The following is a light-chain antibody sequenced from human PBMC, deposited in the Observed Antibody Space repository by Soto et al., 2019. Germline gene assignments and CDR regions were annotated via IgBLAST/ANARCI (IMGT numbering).Light chain of an antibody. V-gene: IGKV1-39*01. CDR2: AAS. Sequence: DIQMTQSPSSLSASVGDRVTITCRASQSISNYLNWFQQKPGKAPKLLIYAASTLHSGVPSRFSGSGSGTDFTLTITSLQAEDFATYSCKQSYSNPWTFGQGTEVEI. CDR3: KQSYSNPWT. CDR1: QSISNY. J-gene: IGKJ1*01.